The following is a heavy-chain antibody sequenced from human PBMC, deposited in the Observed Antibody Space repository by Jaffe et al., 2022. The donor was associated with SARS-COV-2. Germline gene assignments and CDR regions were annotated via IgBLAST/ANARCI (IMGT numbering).Heavy chain of an antibody. CDR2: IDHSGRD. J-gene: IGHJ4*02. V-gene: IGHV4-39*01. CDR3: ARHTIQGELYSAFDY. Sequence: HLQLQESGPGLVKPSETLSLICTVSGGSISSGTYYWGWIRQPPGTGPEWFGSIDHSGRDYYNPSLRRRVTISVDTSKNQFSLKVSSMTAADTAVYYCARHTIQGELYSAFDYWGRGTLVTVSS. CDR1: GGSISSGTYY. D-gene: IGHD3-16*01.